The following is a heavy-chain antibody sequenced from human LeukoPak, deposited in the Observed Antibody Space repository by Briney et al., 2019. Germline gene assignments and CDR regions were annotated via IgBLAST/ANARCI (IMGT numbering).Heavy chain of an antibody. V-gene: IGHV3-23*01. CDR3: ARDSVVVPAAEKGYYYYGMDV. CDR1: GFTFATYA. J-gene: IGHJ6*02. Sequence: PGGSLRLSCAASGFTFATYAMTWVRQAPGKGLEWVSTITGSSGATYYADSVRGRFTISRDNFRDTLYLQMNSLSAADTAVYYCARDSVVVPAAEKGYYYYGMDVWGQGTTVTVSS. D-gene: IGHD2-2*01. CDR2: ITGSSGAT.